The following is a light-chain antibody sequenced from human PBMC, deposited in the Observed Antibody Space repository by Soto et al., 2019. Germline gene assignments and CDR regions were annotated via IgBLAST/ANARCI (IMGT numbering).Light chain of an antibody. J-gene: IGLJ3*02. CDR2: EVT. CDR1: SVDINY. V-gene: IGLV2-8*01. Sequence: QSALTQPPSASGSRGQSVTISCTGTSVDINYVSWFQQHPGKAPKLIICEVTKRPSGVPDRFSGSKSGNTASLTVSGLQDDDEADYYYSSYARRDIWVFGGGTKLTVL. CDR3: SSYARRDIWV.